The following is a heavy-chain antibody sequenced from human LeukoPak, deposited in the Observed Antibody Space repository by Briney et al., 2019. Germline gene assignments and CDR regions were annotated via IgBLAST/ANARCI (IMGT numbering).Heavy chain of an antibody. D-gene: IGHD4-11*01. J-gene: IGHJ4*02. CDR1: GFTFSSYA. V-gene: IGHV3-30-3*01. CDR2: ISYDGSNK. Sequence: PGGSLRLSCAASGFTFSSYAMHWVRQAPGKGLEWVALISYDGSNKYYADSVKGRFTISRDNAKNTLYLQMNSLGVEDTAVYYCTRTTGQRCFDCWGQGTQVTVSS. CDR3: TRTTGQRCFDC.